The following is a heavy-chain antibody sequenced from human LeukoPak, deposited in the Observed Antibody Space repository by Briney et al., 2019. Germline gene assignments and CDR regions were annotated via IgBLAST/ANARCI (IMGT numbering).Heavy chain of an antibody. CDR1: GGSFSGYY. D-gene: IGHD4/OR15-4a*01. CDR2: INHSGST. CDR3: ARARLRLSFSFDY. V-gene: IGHV4-34*01. J-gene: IGHJ4*02. Sequence: SETLSLTCAVDGGSFSGYYWSWIRQPPGKGLEWIGEINHSGSTNYNPSLKSRVTISVDTSKNQFSLKLSSVTAADTAVYYCARARLRLSFSFDYWGQGTLVTVSS.